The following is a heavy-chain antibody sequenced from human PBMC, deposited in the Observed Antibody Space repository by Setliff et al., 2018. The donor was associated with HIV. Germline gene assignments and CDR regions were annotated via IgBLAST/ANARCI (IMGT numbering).Heavy chain of an antibody. D-gene: IGHD1-26*01. CDR3: GRGPHIVGASWAVIDY. CDR2: IYYSGST. Sequence: PSETLSLTCTVSGGSISSSNYCWGWIRQPPGKGLEWIGSIYYSGSTYYNPSLRSRVNMSIDTSTRQFSLNLTSVTAADTAVYYCGRGPHIVGASWAVIDYWGQGSQVTVSS. J-gene: IGHJ4*02. CDR1: GGSISSSNYC. V-gene: IGHV4-39*07.